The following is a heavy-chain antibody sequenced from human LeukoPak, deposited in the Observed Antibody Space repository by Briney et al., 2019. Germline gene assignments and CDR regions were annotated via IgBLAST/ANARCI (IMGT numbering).Heavy chain of an antibody. CDR1: GFTFSDYY. CDR3: ARDWYCSSSICYTDRNWFDP. D-gene: IGHD2-2*02. J-gene: IGHJ5*02. V-gene: IGHV3-11*05. Sequence: GGSLRLSCAASGFTFSDYYMSWIRQAPGKGLEWVSYISTTSSYTDYADSVRGRFTISRDNAKNLLYLQMNSLRPEDTAVYYCARDWYCSSSICYTDRNWFDPWGQGTLDTVSS. CDR2: ISTTSSYT.